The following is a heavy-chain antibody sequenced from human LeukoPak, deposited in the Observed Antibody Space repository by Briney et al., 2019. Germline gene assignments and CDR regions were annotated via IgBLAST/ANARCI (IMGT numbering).Heavy chain of an antibody. CDR3: ARGWRDYDYVWGSYRPFDY. CDR2: INWNGGST. J-gene: IGHJ4*02. CDR1: GFTFDDYG. D-gene: IGHD3-16*02. Sequence: PGGSLRLSCAASGFTFDDYGMSWVRQAPGKGLEWVSGINWNGGSTGYADSVKGRFTISRDNAKNSLYLQMNSLRAEDTAVYYCARGWRDYDYVWGSYRPFDYWGQGTLVTVSS. V-gene: IGHV3-20*04.